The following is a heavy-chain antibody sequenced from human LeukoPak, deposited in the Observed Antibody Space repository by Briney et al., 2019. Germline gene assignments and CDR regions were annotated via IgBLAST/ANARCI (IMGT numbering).Heavy chain of an antibody. D-gene: IGHD5-12*01. J-gene: IGHJ6*03. V-gene: IGHV3-7*01. CDR2: IKQDGSEK. CDR3: VGVVATPALYCYYYYMDV. Sequence: PGGSLRLSCAASGFTFSSYWMSWVRQAPGKGLEWVANIKQDGSEKYYVDSVKGRFTISRDNAKNSLYLQMNSLRAEDTAVYYCVGVVATPALYCYYYYMDVWGKGTTVTVSS. CDR1: GFTFSSYW.